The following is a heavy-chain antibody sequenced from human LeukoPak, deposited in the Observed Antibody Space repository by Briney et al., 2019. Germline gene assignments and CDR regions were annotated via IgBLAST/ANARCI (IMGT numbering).Heavy chain of an antibody. J-gene: IGHJ4*02. D-gene: IGHD3-10*01. CDR3: AKEHYGSGMTTFDY. Sequence: PGGSLGLSCAASGFTFSSYAMTWVRQAPGKGLEWVSGISGSGGNTYYPDSVRGRFTIPRDNSKNTLSLQMNSLRAEDTAVYYCAKEHYGSGMTTFDYWGQGTLVTVSS. V-gene: IGHV3-23*01. CDR1: GFTFSSYA. CDR2: ISGSGGNT.